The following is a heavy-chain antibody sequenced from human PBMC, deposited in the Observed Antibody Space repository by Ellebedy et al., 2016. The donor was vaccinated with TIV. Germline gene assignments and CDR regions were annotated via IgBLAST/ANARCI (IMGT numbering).Heavy chain of an antibody. V-gene: IGHV3-74*01. Sequence: GESLKISCAASGFTFSNYWMHWVRQVPGEGLMWVSRINSDGSATNYAASVKGRFTISRDNAKDTLYLQMNSLRAEDTAVYYCARDGRGRTGRADYWGQGALVTVSS. CDR2: INSDGSAT. CDR3: ARDGRGRTGRADY. CDR1: GFTFSNYW. J-gene: IGHJ4*02. D-gene: IGHD2-15*01.